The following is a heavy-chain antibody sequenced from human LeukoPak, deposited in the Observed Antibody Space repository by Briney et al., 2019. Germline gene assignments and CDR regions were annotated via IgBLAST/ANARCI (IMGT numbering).Heavy chain of an antibody. V-gene: IGHV4-4*09. CDR1: GGSISSYY. CDR2: IYTSGST. D-gene: IGHD1-26*01. CDR3: ARHRRFLVGATKGYYYYYYMDV. Sequence: PSETLSLTCTVSGGSISSYYWSWIRQPPGKGLEWIGYIYTSGSTNYNPSLKSRVTISVDTSKNQFSLKLSSVTAADTAVYYCARHRRFLVGATKGYYYYYYMDVWGKGTTVTVPS. J-gene: IGHJ6*03.